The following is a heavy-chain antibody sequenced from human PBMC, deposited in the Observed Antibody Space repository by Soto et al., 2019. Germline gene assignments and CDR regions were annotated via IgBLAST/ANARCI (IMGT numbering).Heavy chain of an antibody. CDR2: IKQDGSEK. Sequence: GGSLRLSCAASGFTFSSYWMSWVRQAPGKGLEWVANIKQDGSEKYYVDSVKGRFTISRDNAKNSLYLQMNSLRAEDTAVYYCARDTRGYSYGGYYYYYYGMDVWGQGTTVTVSS. CDR1: GFTFSSYW. CDR3: ARDTRGYSYGGYYYYYYGMDV. J-gene: IGHJ6*02. V-gene: IGHV3-7*01. D-gene: IGHD5-18*01.